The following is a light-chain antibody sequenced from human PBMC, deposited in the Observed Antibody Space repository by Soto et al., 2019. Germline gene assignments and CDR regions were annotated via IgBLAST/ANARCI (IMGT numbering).Light chain of an antibody. J-gene: IGKJ1*01. V-gene: IGKV3-20*01. CDR1: QSVSSSY. CDR3: QQYGSSPTWT. Sequence: EIVVTQSPGTLSLSPGERATLSCRASQSVSSSYLAWYQQKPGQAPRLLIYGASSRATGIPDRFSGSGSGTDFTLTISRLEPEDFAVYYCQQYGSSPTWTVGQGTKGAI. CDR2: GAS.